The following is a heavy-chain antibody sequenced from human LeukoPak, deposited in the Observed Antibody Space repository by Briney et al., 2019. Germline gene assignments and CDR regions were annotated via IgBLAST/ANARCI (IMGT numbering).Heavy chain of an antibody. V-gene: IGHV3-48*01. J-gene: IGHJ5*02. CDR3: AREVWSGYNWFDP. CDR1: GFTFSSYA. D-gene: IGHD3-3*01. Sequence: GGALRLSCAASGFTFSSYAMSWVRQAPGKGLEGVSYISSNSSFRYYADSVKGRFTISRDNAKNSLYLQMNSLRAEDTAVYYCAREVWSGYNWFDPWGQGTLVTVSS. CDR2: ISSNSSFR.